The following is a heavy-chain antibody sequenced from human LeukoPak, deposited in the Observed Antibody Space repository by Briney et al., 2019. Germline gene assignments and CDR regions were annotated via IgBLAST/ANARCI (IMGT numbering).Heavy chain of an antibody. V-gene: IGHV4-61*08. Sequence: SETLSLTCTVSGGSISSGGYYWSWIRQPPGKGLEWIGYIYYSGSTNYNPSLKSRVTISVDTSKNQFSLKLSSVTAADTAVYYCASGSGSYRVDYWGQGTLVTVSS. CDR2: IYYSGST. J-gene: IGHJ4*02. CDR3: ASGSGSYRVDY. CDR1: GGSISSGGYY. D-gene: IGHD1-26*01.